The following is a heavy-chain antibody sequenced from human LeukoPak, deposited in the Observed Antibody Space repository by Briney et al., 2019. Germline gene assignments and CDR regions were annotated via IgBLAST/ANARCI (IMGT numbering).Heavy chain of an antibody. CDR1: GDSVNGGTFY. CDR3: ARGKRSGVVNGALWFDP. J-gene: IGHJ5*02. V-gene: IGHV4-61*02. CDR2: IFTGGST. D-gene: IGHD3-3*01. Sequence: PSETLSLTCTVSGDSVNGGTFYWSWTRQPAGKGLEWVGRIFTGGSTNYNPSLKSRVTISLDTSRNHLSLKLSSVTAADTAVYYCARGKRSGVVNGALWFDPWGQGTLVTVSS.